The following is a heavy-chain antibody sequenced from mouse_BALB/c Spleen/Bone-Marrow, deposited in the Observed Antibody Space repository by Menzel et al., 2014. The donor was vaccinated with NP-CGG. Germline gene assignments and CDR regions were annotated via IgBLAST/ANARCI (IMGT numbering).Heavy chain of an antibody. CDR3: ARQGYYGYSDY. J-gene: IGHJ2*01. CDR2: INPDSSTI. CDR1: GFDFSRYW. D-gene: IGHD1-2*01. Sequence: EVQVVESGGGLVQPGGSLKLSCAASGFDFSRYWMSWVRQAPGKGLEWIGEINPDSSTINYTPSLKDKFIISRDNAKNTLYLQMSKVRSEDTAIYYCARQGYYGYSDYWGQGTTLTVSS. V-gene: IGHV4-1*02.